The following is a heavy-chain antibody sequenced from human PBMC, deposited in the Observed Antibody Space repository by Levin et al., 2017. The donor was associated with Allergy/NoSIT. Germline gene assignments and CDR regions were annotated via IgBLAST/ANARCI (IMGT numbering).Heavy chain of an antibody. CDR1: GGTFSSYT. J-gene: IGHJ4*02. D-gene: IGHD6-13*01. Sequence: PGESLKISCQASGGTFSSYTFSWVRQAPGQGLEWMGRIIPVLGVANYAEKFRGRVTLTADKSTSTAYMEVTSLKSDDTAMYYCASRIYSSTYYRNDYWGQGTLVTVSS. CDR3: ASRIYSSTYYRNDY. CDR2: IIPVLGVA. V-gene: IGHV1-69*02.